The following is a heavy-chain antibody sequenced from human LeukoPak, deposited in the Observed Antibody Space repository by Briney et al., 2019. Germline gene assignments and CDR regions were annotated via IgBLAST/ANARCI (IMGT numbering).Heavy chain of an antibody. Sequence: GGSLRLSCAASGFAFSSYWMTWVRQAPGKGLEWVANIKQDGSEKYYVDSVKGRFTISRDNAKNSLYLQMNSLRAEDTAVYYCAGGRDVYRYWGQGTLVTVSS. CDR2: IKQDGSEK. J-gene: IGHJ4*02. V-gene: IGHV3-7*01. D-gene: IGHD5-24*01. CDR3: AGGRDVYRY. CDR1: GFAFSSYW.